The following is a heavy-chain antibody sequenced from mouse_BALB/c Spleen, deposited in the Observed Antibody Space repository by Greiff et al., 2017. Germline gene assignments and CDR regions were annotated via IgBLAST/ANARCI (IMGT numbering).Heavy chain of an antibody. V-gene: IGHV1S126*01. CDR3: ARYDGDGGAMDY. Sequence: VQLQQSGPQLVRPGASVKISCKASGYSFTSYWMHWVKQRPGQGLEWIGMIDPSDSETRLNQKFKDKATLTVDKSSSTAYMQLSSPTSEDSAVYYCARYDGDGGAMDYWGQGTSVTVSS. CDR1: GYSFTSYW. J-gene: IGHJ4*01. CDR2: IDPSDSET. D-gene: IGHD2-12*01.